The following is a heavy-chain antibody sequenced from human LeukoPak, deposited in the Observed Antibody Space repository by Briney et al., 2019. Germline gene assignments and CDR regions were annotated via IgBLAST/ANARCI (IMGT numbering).Heavy chain of an antibody. Sequence: GGSLRLSCAASGFTVSSNYMSWVRQAPGKGLEWVAYIYYDGIDKNYADTVKGRFTISRDNSKNTLYLQMNSLSDEDTAVYYCTKEGGDTVVLPEAHAFDIWGQGTMVTVSS. CDR2: IYYDGIDK. V-gene: IGHV3-30*02. CDR1: GFTVSSNY. CDR3: TKEGGDTVVLPEAHAFDI. J-gene: IGHJ3*02. D-gene: IGHD2-2*01.